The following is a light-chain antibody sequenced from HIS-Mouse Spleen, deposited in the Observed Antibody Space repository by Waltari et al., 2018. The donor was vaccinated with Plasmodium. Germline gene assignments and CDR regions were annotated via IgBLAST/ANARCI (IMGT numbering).Light chain of an antibody. CDR3: MIWPSNASGV. CDR2: YYSDSDK. V-gene: IGLV5-37*01. CDR1: SAINVGSYN. J-gene: IGLJ3*02. Sequence: QPVLTQPPSSSASPGESARLTCTLPSAINVGSYNIYFYQPKPGSPPRYLLYYYSDSDKGQGSGVPSRFSGSKDASANTGILLISGLQSEDEADYYCMIWPSNASGVFGGGTKLTVL.